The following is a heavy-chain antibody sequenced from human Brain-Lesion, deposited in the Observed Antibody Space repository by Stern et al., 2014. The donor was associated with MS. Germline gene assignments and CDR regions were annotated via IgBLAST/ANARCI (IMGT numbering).Heavy chain of an antibody. V-gene: IGHV1-24*01. D-gene: IGHD1-26*01. J-gene: IGHJ4*02. CDR1: GYTLTELS. CDR3: ATLSPGAGGNYYRHFDY. CDR2: FDPEHGET. Sequence: VHLVESGAEVKKPGASVKVSCKASGYTLTELSMHWVRQAPRKGLEWMGGFDPEHGETIYAQKFKGRVTMTEDTSTDTAYMELSSLRSEDTAVYYCATLSPGAGGNYYRHFDYWGQGTLVTVSS.